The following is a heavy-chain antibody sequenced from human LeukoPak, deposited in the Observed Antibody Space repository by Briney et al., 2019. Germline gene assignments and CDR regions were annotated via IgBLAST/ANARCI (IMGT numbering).Heavy chain of an antibody. Sequence: GSLRLSCSASGFTFNDYTMHWVRQAPGKGLDYVSGISSSGGSTYYADSVKGRFTISRDNSKNTLDLQMSSLRAEDTALYYCVIGVLAWELDGYWGQGTLVTVSS. CDR3: VIGVLAWELDGY. CDR2: ISSSGGST. V-gene: IGHV3-64D*09. D-gene: IGHD4-23*01. CDR1: GFTFNDYT. J-gene: IGHJ4*02.